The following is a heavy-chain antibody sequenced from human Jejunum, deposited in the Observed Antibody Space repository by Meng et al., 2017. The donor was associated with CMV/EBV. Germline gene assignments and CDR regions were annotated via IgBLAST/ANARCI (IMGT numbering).Heavy chain of an antibody. J-gene: IGHJ4*02. CDR1: FPFPTET. V-gene: IGHV3-30*09. CDR3: ARGRVSYTTWSPQAF. CDR2: IAYEGIIE. D-gene: IGHD2-2*02. Sequence: FPFPTETMHWVRQATGKGLEWGAVIAYEGIIEYDTDTVKSRFDISRDNSKNTLYLQMSSLRGDDTAFYYCARGRVSYTTWSPQAFWGRGTLVTVSS.